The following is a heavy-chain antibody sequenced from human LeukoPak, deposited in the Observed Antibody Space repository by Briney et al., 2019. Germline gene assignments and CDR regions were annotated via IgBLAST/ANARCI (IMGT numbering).Heavy chain of an antibody. CDR1: GGTFSSYA. CDR2: IIPFFGTA. J-gene: IGHJ4*02. V-gene: IGHV1-69*13. Sequence: ASVKVSCKASGGTFSSYAISWVRQAPGQGLEWMGGIIPFFGTANSAQKFQGRVTITADESTSTAYMELSSPRSEDTAVYYCARETGHGYNWMGYWGQGTLVTVSS. CDR3: ARETGHGYNWMGY. D-gene: IGHD5-24*01.